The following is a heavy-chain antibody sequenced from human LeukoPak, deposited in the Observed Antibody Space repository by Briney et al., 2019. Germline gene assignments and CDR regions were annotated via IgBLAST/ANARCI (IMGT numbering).Heavy chain of an antibody. CDR3: ASRPYYYDSSGYYRDAFDI. CDR1: GYTFTGYY. D-gene: IGHD3-22*01. Sequence: ASVKVSCKASGYTFTGYYMHWVRQAPGQGLEWMGRINPNSGGTNYAQKFQGRVTITTDESTSTAYMELSSLRSEDTAVYYCASRPYYYDSSGYYRDAFDIWGQGTMVTVSS. J-gene: IGHJ3*02. V-gene: IGHV1-2*06. CDR2: INPNSGGT.